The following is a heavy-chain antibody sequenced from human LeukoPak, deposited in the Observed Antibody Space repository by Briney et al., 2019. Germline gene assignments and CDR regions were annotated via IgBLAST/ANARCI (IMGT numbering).Heavy chain of an antibody. CDR2: IYYSGST. CDR1: GGTISSYY. J-gene: IGHJ2*01. D-gene: IGHD3-10*01. CDR3: AGGYYAGYFDL. V-gene: IGHV4-59*08. Sequence: SETLSLTCTVSGGTISSYYWSWIRRPPGKGLEWIGYIYYSGSTNYNPSLKSRVTISVDTSKNQFSLKLSSVTAADTAVYYCAGGYYAGYFDLWGRGTLVTVSS.